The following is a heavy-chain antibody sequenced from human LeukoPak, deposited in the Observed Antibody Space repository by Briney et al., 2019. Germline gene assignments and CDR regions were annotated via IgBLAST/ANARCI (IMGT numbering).Heavy chain of an antibody. D-gene: IGHD6-13*01. J-gene: IGHJ5*02. CDR1: GGSISSSSYY. CDR3: ARGHSSSWLGGWFDP. Sequence: PSEALSLTCTVSGGSISSSSYYWGWIRQPPGKGLEWIGSIYYSGSTYYNPSLKSRVTISVDTSKNQFSLKLSSVTAADTAVYYCARGHSSSWLGGWFDPWGQGTLVTVSS. V-gene: IGHV4-39*01. CDR2: IYYSGST.